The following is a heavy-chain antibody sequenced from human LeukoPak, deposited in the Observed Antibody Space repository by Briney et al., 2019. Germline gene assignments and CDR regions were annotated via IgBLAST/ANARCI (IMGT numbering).Heavy chain of an antibody. CDR3: AREPPLYCSGGSCYSI. V-gene: IGHV3-53*04. D-gene: IGHD2-15*01. Sequence: GGSLRLSCAASGFTVSSNYMSWVRQAPGKGLEWVSVVYSGGSTYYADSVKGRFTISRHNSKNTLYLQMNSLRAEDTAVYYCAREPPLYCSGGSCYSIWGQGTLVTVSS. J-gene: IGHJ4*02. CDR2: VYSGGST. CDR1: GFTVSSNY.